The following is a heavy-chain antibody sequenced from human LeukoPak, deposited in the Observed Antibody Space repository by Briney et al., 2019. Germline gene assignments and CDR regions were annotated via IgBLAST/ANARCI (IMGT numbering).Heavy chain of an antibody. Sequence: GGSLRPSCAASGFTFSSYSMNWVRQAPGKGLEWVSYISSSSSTIYYADSVKGRFTISRDNAKNSLYLQMNSLRAEDTAVYYCATNYYGSGRHVWGQGTTVTVSS. CDR3: ATNYYGSGRHV. CDR1: GFTFSSYS. V-gene: IGHV3-48*01. CDR2: ISSSSSTI. D-gene: IGHD3-10*01. J-gene: IGHJ6*02.